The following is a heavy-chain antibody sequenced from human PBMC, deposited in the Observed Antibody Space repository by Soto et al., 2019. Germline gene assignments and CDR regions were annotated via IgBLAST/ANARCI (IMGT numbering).Heavy chain of an antibody. Sequence: QVQLVQSGAEVKKPGASVKVSCKASGYTFTGYYMHWVRQAPGQGLAWMGWINPNSGGTNYAQKFQGRVTMTRYTSISTADMELSRLGADVTAVYYCARDCPAAAGILGVVVHYYHGMYVWGQGTTVTVSS. CDR1: GYTFTGYY. D-gene: IGHD6-13*01. J-gene: IGHJ6*02. CDR2: INPNSGGT. V-gene: IGHV1-2*02. CDR3: ARDCPAAAGILGVVVHYYHGMYV.